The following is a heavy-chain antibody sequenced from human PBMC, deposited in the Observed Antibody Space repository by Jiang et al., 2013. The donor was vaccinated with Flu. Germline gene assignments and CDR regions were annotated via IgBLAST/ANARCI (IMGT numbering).Heavy chain of an antibody. V-gene: IGHV1-69*06. Sequence: GAEVKKPGSSVKVSCKASGDTFSNNAISWVRQAPGQGPEWMGGIVPLFGTVNYAQKFQGRVIITADKPTSTVYMVLSSLRSEDTAMYYCARDISAYETYWWFDPWGQGALVTV. CDR2: IVPLFGTV. CDR3: ARDISAYETYWWFDP. J-gene: IGHJ5*02. D-gene: IGHD2-21*01. CDR1: GDTFSNNA.